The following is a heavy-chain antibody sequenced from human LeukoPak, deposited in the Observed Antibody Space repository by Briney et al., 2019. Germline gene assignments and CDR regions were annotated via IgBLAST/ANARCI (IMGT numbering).Heavy chain of an antibody. Sequence: KPSETLSLTCAVYGGSFSGYYWSWIRQPPGKGLEWIGEINHSGSTNCNPSLKSRVTISVDTSKNQFSLKLTSVTAADTAVYYCARGLYCNTSSCYGDYFDYWGQGTLVTVSS. D-gene: IGHD2-2*01. CDR1: GGSFSGYY. CDR2: INHSGST. V-gene: IGHV4-34*01. CDR3: ARGLYCNTSSCYGDYFDY. J-gene: IGHJ4*02.